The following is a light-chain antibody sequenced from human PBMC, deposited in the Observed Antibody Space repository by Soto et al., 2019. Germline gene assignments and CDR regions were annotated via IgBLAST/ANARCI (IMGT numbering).Light chain of an antibody. CDR2: EVS. Sequence: QSALTQPPSVSGSPGQSVTISCTGTSTDFVTYNRVSWYQQPPGTAPKLIVCEVSHRPSGLSNRFSGSKSANTASLTISGLQAEDEADYYCSSYTSNSTPYVFGTGTKVTV. CDR1: STDFVTYNR. CDR3: SSYTSNSTPYV. V-gene: IGLV2-18*02. J-gene: IGLJ1*01.